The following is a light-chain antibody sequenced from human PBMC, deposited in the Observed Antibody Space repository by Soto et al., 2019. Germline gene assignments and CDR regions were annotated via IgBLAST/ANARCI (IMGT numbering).Light chain of an antibody. V-gene: IGLV1-44*01. CDR2: SNN. CDR3: AACDDSLNGRL. Sequence: QSVLTQPPSASGTPGQRVTISCSGSGSNIGSNTVDWYQQLPGTAPKLLIYSNNQRPSGVPDRFSGSKSGTSVSLAISGLQYEDEADYYCAACDDSLNGRLFGTGTKLTVL. J-gene: IGLJ1*01. CDR1: GSNIGSNT.